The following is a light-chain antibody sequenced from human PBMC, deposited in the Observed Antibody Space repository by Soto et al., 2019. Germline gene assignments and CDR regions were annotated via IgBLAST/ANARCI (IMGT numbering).Light chain of an antibody. J-gene: IGLJ1*01. V-gene: IGLV2-14*01. CDR2: DVS. CDR3: SSYTSSSLYV. CDR1: SSDVGGYNY. Sequence: QSALTQPASVSGSPGQSITISCTGTSSDVGGYNYISWYQQHPGKAPKLMIYDVSNRPSGVSNRFSGSKSGNTASVTISGLQAEDEADYYCSSYTSSSLYVFGTGTKVTVL.